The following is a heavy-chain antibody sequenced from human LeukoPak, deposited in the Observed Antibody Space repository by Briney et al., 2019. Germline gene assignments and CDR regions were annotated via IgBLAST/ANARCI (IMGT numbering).Heavy chain of an antibody. V-gene: IGHV3-48*04. CDR2: ISSSGTII. J-gene: IGHJ1*01. D-gene: IGHD3-9*01. CDR3: ARALTS. Sequence: GGALRLSCAASGFTFSTYGMHWVRQAPGKGLEWVSHISSSGTIIYYADSVKGRFTISRDNAKKSLYLQMNSLRAEDTAVYYCARALTSWGQGTLVTVSS. CDR1: GFTFSTYG.